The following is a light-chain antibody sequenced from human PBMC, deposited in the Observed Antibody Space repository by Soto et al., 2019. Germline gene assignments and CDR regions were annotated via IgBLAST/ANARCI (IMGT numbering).Light chain of an antibody. CDR3: QTWGPVV. CDR2: LNSDGSH. CDR1: HSSYA. J-gene: IGLJ2*01. Sequence: HSSYAIAWHQQQPEKGPRYLMKLNSDGSHSKGDGIPDRFSGSSSGAERYLTISSLQSEDEADYYCQTWGPVVFGGGTKLTVL. V-gene: IGLV4-69*01.